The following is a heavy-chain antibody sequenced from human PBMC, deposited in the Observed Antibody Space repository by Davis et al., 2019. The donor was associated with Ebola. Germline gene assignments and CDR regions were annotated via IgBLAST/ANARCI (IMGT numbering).Heavy chain of an antibody. CDR3: ARGPTVHGMDV. CDR2: INHSGTT. CDR1: GFTFSSYE. J-gene: IGHJ6*02. V-gene: IGHV4-34*01. Sequence: GSLRLSCAASGFTFSSYEMNWVRQAPGKGLEWIGEINHSGTTYSNPSLKSRVTISVDTSKNQFSLKLSSVTAADTAVYYCARGPTVHGMDVWGQGTTVTVSS. D-gene: IGHD6-6*01.